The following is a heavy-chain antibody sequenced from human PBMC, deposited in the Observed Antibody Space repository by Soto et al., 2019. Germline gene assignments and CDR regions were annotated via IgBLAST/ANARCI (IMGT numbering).Heavy chain of an antibody. CDR3: AGETGYNAAPGSKYYYSGIDV. J-gene: IGHJ6*02. CDR1: GYTFTSYG. CDR2: ISAYNGNT. D-gene: IGHD6-25*01. Sequence: ASVKVSCKASGYTFTSYGISWVRQAPGQGLEWMGWISAYNGNTNYAQKLQGRVTMTTDTSTSTAYMELRSLGSDDTAVYYCAGETGYNAAPGSKYYYSGIDVWGQGTTVTVSS. V-gene: IGHV1-18*01.